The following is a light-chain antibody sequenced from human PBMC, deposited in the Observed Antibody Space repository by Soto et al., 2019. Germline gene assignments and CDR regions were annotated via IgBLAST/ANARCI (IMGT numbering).Light chain of an antibody. J-gene: IGKJ3*01. CDR2: GAS. CDR1: QSVSSN. Sequence: EIVMTQSPATLSVSPGERPTLSCRASQSVSSNLAWYQQKPGQAPRLLIYGASTRATGIPARFSGSGSGTEFTLTISSLQSEGFAVYYCHQYNNWPSSFGPGTKVIS. V-gene: IGKV3-15*01. CDR3: HQYNNWPSS.